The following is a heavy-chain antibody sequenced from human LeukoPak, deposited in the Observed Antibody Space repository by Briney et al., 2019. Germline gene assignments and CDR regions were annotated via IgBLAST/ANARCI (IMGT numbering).Heavy chain of an antibody. V-gene: IGHV3-74*01. Sequence: GGSLRLSCAASGFAFSSYWLHWVRQAPGKGLVWVSRVNSDGSSTNYADSVEGRFTVSRDNAKNTLFLQMNSLRAEDTAVYYCARGPMEYPFDYWGQGTLVTVSS. CDR1: GFAFSSYW. J-gene: IGHJ4*02. D-gene: IGHD2-2*01. CDR2: VNSDGSST. CDR3: ARGPMEYPFDY.